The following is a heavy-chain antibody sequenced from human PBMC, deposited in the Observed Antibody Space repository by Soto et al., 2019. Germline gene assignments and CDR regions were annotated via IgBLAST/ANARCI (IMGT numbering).Heavy chain of an antibody. J-gene: IGHJ6*02. CDR3: AREGQVAHNGNQLMDV. D-gene: IGHD1-1*01. V-gene: IGHV1-18*04. CDR1: GSAFSDNG. CDR2: ISTYTGKT. Sequence: QGQLVQSGAEVKKPGASVKVSCKASGSAFSDNGVSWVRQAPGQGLEWMGWISTYTGKTNYAQKFQDRVILTTDTSTSTAYMDLRSLRPDDTAVYYCAREGQVAHNGNQLMDVWGQGTTVTVSS.